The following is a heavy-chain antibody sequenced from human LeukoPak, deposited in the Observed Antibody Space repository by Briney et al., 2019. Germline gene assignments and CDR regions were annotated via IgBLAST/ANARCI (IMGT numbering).Heavy chain of an antibody. CDR2: IYASGST. CDR1: GGSISSYY. J-gene: IGHJ4*02. CDR3: ARDPDFGSGSYFDY. V-gene: IGHV4-4*07. D-gene: IGHD3-10*01. Sequence: NPSETLSLTCTVSGGSISSYYWSWIRQPAGKGLEWIGRIYASGSTNYNPSLKSRVTMSVDTSKNQFSLKLSSVTAADTAVYYCARDPDFGSGSYFDYWGQGTLVTVSS.